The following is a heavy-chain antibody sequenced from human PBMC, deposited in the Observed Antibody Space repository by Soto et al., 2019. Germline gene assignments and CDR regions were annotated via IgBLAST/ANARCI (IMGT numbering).Heavy chain of an antibody. CDR2: ISYDGSNK. D-gene: IGHD3-3*01. V-gene: IGHV3-30*18. J-gene: IGHJ4*02. CDR1: GFTFSSYG. Sequence: GGSLRLSCAASGFTFSSYGMHWVRQAPGKGLEWVAVISYDGSNKYYADSVKGRFTISRDNSKNTLYLQMNSLRAEDTAVYYCAKGHTIFGVVIIDRAYYFDYWGQGT. CDR3: AKGHTIFGVVIIDRAYYFDY.